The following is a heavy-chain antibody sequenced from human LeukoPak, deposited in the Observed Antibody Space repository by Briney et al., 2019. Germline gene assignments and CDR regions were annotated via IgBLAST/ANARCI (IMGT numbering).Heavy chain of an antibody. D-gene: IGHD6-19*01. Sequence: SGTLSLTCTVSGGSISSSSYYWGWMRQPPGKGLEWIGSIYYSGSTYYHPSLKSRVTILVDTSKNQFALILSSVTAADKALYYCARVGYSSGWYFFDYWGQGTLVTVSS. CDR3: ARVGYSSGWYFFDY. V-gene: IGHV4-39*06. J-gene: IGHJ4*02. CDR2: IYYSGST. CDR1: GGSISSSSYY.